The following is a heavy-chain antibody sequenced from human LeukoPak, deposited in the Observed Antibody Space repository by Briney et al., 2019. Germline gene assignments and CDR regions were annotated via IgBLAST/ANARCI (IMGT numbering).Heavy chain of an antibody. CDR3: ARPDTAMVNYFDY. CDR1: GYIFTSYW. D-gene: IGHD5-18*01. V-gene: IGHV5-51*01. CDR2: IYPGDSDT. Sequence: GESLKISCKGSGYIFTSYWIVWVRQMPGKGLEWMGIIYPGDSDTRYSPSFQGQVIISADKSISTTYLQWSSLKASDTAMYYCARPDTAMVNYFDYWGQGTLVTVSS. J-gene: IGHJ4*02.